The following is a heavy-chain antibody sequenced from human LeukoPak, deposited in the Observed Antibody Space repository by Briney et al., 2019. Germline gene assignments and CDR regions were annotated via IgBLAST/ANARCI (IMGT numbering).Heavy chain of an antibody. CDR2: MEDSGST. D-gene: IGHD3-10*01. Sequence: SETLSLTCTVSGGSISNYYWTWIRQSPGKGLEWIGYMEDSGSTKYNPSLKSRVTISADTSKNEFSLKLSSVTAADTAVYYCARDPGFYYYYYMDVWGKGTTVTVSS. CDR3: ARDPGFYYYYYMDV. J-gene: IGHJ6*03. V-gene: IGHV4-59*01. CDR1: GGSISNYY.